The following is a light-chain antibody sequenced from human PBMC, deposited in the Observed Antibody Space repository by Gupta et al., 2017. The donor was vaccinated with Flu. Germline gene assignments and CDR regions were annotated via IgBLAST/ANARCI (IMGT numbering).Light chain of an antibody. J-gene: IGKJ1*01. V-gene: IGKV1-27*01. Sequence: DIQMTQSPSSPSASVGDRVTITCRASQVISNYLAWYQQKPGQVPKLLIYAASTLQSGVPSRFSGSGSGTDFTLTISSLQPEDVATYYCQKYNSSPRTFGQGTKVEIK. CDR1: QVISNY. CDR3: QKYNSSPRT. CDR2: AAS.